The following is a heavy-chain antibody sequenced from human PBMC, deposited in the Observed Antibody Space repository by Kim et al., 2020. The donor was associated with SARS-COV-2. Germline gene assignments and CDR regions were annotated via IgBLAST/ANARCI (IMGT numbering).Heavy chain of an antibody. CDR2: ITIDGSST. D-gene: IGHD6-13*01. Sequence: GGSLRLSCAASGFTFNTYWMHWVRQAPGKGLVWVSRITIDGSSTTYADSVKGRFIISRDNAKNTLYLQMNSLRVEDTALYYCASGGPSYSTSWWGQGTLVTVSS. CDR1: GFTFNTYW. V-gene: IGHV3-74*01. J-gene: IGHJ4*02. CDR3: ASGGPSYSTSW.